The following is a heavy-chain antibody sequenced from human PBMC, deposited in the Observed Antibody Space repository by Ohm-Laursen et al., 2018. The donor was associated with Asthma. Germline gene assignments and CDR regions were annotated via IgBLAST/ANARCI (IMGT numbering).Heavy chain of an antibody. CDR3: AKIAGYCGGDCYSAVGYYYCGMDV. J-gene: IGHJ6*02. Sequence: SLRLSCAASGFTFSSYGMHWVRQAPGKGLEWVAVISYDGSNKYYADSVKGRFTISRDNSKNTLYLQMNSLRAEDTAVYYCAKIAGYCGGDCYSAVGYYYCGMDVWGQGTTVTVSS. CDR2: ISYDGSNK. CDR1: GFTFSSYG. V-gene: IGHV3-30*18. D-gene: IGHD2-21*01.